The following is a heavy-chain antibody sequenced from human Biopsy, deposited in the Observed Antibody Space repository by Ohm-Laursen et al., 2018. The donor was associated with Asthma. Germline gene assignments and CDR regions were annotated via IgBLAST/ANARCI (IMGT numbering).Heavy chain of an antibody. CDR2: INFVFGTT. CDR3: ARKAGSCISRTCYSLDF. CDR1: GGTFNTYA. V-gene: IGHV1-69*01. D-gene: IGHD2-2*01. J-gene: IGHJ4*02. Sequence: SSVSVSCKSLGGTFNTYAIGWVRLAPGQGLEWMGGINFVFGTTIYPQKFQDRVTITADDSTSTVYMELSSLRSEDTAVYYCARKAGSCISRTCYSLDFWGQGTLVTVSS.